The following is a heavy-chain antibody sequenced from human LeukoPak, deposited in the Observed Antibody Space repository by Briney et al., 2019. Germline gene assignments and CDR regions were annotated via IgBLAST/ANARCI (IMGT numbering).Heavy chain of an antibody. V-gene: IGHV1-3*01. CDR2: INAGNGNT. J-gene: IGHJ4*02. D-gene: IGHD2-15*01. Sequence: ASVKVSCKASGYTFTSYATHWVRQAPGQRLEWMGWINAGNGNTKYSQKFQGRVTITRDTSASTAYMELSSLRSEDTAVYYCARAIYCSGGSCYPSFDYWGQGTLVTVSS. CDR3: ARAIYCSGGSCYPSFDY. CDR1: GYTFTSYA.